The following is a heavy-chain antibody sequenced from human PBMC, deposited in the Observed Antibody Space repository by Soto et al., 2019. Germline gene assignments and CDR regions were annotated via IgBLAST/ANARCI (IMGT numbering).Heavy chain of an antibody. Sequence: SETLSLTCTVSGGSISSGGYYWSWIRQHPGKGLEWIGYIYYSGSTNYNPSLKSRVTISVDTSKNQFSLKLSSVTAADTAVYYCARVYGGYLDYWGQGTLVTVS. V-gene: IGHV4-61*08. CDR2: IYYSGST. CDR1: GGSISSGGYY. D-gene: IGHD2-15*01. CDR3: ARVYGGYLDY. J-gene: IGHJ4*02.